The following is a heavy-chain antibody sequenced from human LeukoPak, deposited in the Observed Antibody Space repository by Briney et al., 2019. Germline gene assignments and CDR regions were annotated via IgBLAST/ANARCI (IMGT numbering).Heavy chain of an antibody. CDR1: GGSICSGGYN. J-gene: IGHJ6*02. D-gene: IGHD2-2*01. V-gene: IGHV4-31*03. CDR3: ARDRIVVPAATNYYYYYGMDV. Sequence: SQTLSLTCTVSGGSICSGGYNWSWIRQHTGKGLEWIGYMYHSGSTYYNPSLKSRVTISVDTSKNQFSLKLSSVTAADTAVYYCARDRIVVPAATNYYYYYGMDVWGQGTTVTVSS. CDR2: MYHSGST.